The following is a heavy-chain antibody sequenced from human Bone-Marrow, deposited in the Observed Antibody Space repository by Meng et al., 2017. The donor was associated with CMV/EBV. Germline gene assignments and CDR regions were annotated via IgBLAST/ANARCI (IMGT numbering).Heavy chain of an antibody. CDR3: ARDLRRFSPFQASVEY. D-gene: IGHD3-3*01. J-gene: IGHJ4*02. V-gene: IGHV3-30*02. Sequence: GESLKISCAASGLTFSNYAMHWVRQAPGKGLEWVAFIRYDGSIKYYGDSVKGRFTVSRDNSKNTLYLQMNSLRAEDTAVYYCARDLRRFSPFQASVEYWGQGTLVTVSS. CDR1: GLTFSNYA. CDR2: IRYDGSIK.